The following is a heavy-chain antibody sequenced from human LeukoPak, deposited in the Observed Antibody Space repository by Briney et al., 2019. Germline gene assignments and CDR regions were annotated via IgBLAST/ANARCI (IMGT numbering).Heavy chain of an antibody. D-gene: IGHD2-2*01. V-gene: IGHV4-34*01. CDR3: ARGNLVVVAAANRAHSYMDV. Sequence: SETLSLTCALYGGSFSGYHWTWIRQPPGKGLEWIGEFTHTGNTNYNPSLKSRVTISADTSKTQFSLKLSSVTAADTAVYYCARGNLVVVAAANRAHSYMDVWAKGTTVTVSS. CDR2: FTHTGNT. CDR1: GGSFSGYH. J-gene: IGHJ6*03.